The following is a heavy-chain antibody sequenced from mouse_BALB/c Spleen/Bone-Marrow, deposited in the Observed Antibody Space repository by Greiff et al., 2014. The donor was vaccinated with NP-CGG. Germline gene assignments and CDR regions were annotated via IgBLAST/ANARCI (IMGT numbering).Heavy chain of an antibody. Sequence: EVQLVESGAELVKPGASVKLSCTASGFNIKDTYIYWVKQRPEQGLEWVGRIDPANGNTKYDPKFQSKATIAADTSSNTAYLQLSSLTSEDAAVYYCSRGYYDYLFALDYWGHGTSVTVSS. CDR3: SRGYYDYLFALDY. V-gene: IGHV14-3*02. CDR2: IDPANGNT. D-gene: IGHD5-5*01. J-gene: IGHJ4*01. CDR1: GFNIKDTY.